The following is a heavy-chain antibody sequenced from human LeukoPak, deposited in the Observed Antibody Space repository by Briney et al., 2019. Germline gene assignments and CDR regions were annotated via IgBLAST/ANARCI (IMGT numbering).Heavy chain of an antibody. CDR1: GFTFSDYY. V-gene: IGHV3-11*01. J-gene: IGHJ4*02. CDR2: ISSNAIST. Sequence: PGGSLRLSCAASGFTFSDYYMSWIRQAPGKRLEWLSYISSNAISTHYADSVKGRFTISRDNAKNSLYLQMNSLRGEDTAVYYCARDFRDRSMPIDFWGQGTLVTVSS. D-gene: IGHD2/OR15-2a*01. CDR3: ARDFRDRSMPIDF.